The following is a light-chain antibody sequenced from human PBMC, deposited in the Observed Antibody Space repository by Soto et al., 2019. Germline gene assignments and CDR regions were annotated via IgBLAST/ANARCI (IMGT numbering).Light chain of an antibody. V-gene: IGLV2-23*02. CDR1: TSDVGSYNL. J-gene: IGLJ2*01. Sequence: QLVLTQPASVSGSPGQSITISCTGTTSDVGSYNLVSWYQHHPGKAPKFIIYESTKRPSGVSSRFSGSKSGNTASLTISGLQAEDEADYYCCSYAGFSTFVVFGGGTKVTVL. CDR3: CSYAGFSTFVV. CDR2: EST.